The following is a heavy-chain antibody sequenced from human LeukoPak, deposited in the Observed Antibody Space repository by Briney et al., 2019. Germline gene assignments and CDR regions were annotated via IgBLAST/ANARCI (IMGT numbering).Heavy chain of an antibody. J-gene: IGHJ4*02. CDR1: GGSISSGGYY. D-gene: IGHD3-22*01. CDR2: IYHIGST. Sequence: SETLSLTCTVSGGSISSGGYYWSWIRQPPGKGLEWIGYIYHIGSTYYNPSLKSRVTISVDRSKTQFSLKLSSVTAADTAVYYCARDVGQVTGGSGSIDYWGQGTLVTVSS. V-gene: IGHV4-30-2*01. CDR3: ARDVGQVTGGSGSIDY.